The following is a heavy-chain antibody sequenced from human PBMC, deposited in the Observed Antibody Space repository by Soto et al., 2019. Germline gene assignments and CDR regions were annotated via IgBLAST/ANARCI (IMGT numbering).Heavy chain of an antibody. Sequence: SVKVSCEASGGTFSSYAISWVRQAPGQGLEWMGGIIPIFGTANYAQKFQGRVTITADESTSTAYMELSSLRSEDTAVYYCARDAGGVVGANDFDYWGQGTLVTVSS. D-gene: IGHD1-26*01. CDR3: ARDAGGVVGANDFDY. V-gene: IGHV1-69*13. CDR1: GGTFSSYA. CDR2: IIPIFGTA. J-gene: IGHJ4*02.